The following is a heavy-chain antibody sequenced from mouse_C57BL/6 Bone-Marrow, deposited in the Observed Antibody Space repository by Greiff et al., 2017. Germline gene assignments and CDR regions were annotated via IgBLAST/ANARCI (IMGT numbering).Heavy chain of an antibody. D-gene: IGHD1-1*01. J-gene: IGHJ1*03. Sequence: EVQVVESGGGLVKPGGSLKLSCAASGFTFSDYGMHWVRQAPEKGLEWVAYISSGSSTIYYADTVKGRFTLSRDNDKNTLFLQMTSLRSEDTAMYYCATTVVAYWYFDVWGTGTTVTVSS. CDR1: GFTFSDYG. CDR2: ISSGSSTI. V-gene: IGHV5-17*01. CDR3: ATTVVAYWYFDV.